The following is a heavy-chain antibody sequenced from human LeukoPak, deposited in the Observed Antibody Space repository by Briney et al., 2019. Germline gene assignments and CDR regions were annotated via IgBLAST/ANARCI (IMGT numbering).Heavy chain of an antibody. CDR2: IKSKTDGMTT. CDR3: TTGALARTG. J-gene: IGHJ4*02. V-gene: IGHV3-15*01. Sequence: GGSLRLSCAVTGFTFATYAMSWVRQAPGKGLEWVGRIKSKTDGMTTDYAAPVKGRFTIERDDSKNSLYLQMNSLKTEDTAVYYCTTGALARTGWGQGTLVTVSS. D-gene: IGHD1-14*01. CDR1: GFTFATYA.